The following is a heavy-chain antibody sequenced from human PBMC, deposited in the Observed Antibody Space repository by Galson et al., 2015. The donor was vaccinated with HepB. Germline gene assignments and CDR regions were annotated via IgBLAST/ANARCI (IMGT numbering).Heavy chain of an antibody. CDR1: GYTFSSYS. Sequence: SVKVSCKASGYTFSSYSITWVRQAPGQGLEWMGWISPYTRYTNYAQKFQGRVTMTTDTSTSTAYMELRSLRSDDTAVYYCARGALIVVVDANPNNWFDPWGQGTLVTVSS. D-gene: IGHD2-15*01. J-gene: IGHJ5*02. CDR2: ISPYTRYT. CDR3: ARGALIVVVDANPNNWFDP. V-gene: IGHV1-18*01.